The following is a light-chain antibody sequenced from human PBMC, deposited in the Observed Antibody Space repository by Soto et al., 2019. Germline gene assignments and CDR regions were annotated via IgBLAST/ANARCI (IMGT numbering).Light chain of an antibody. CDR1: QSVSSSY. CDR3: QQCIISRT. Sequence: IVLTQSPGTLSLSPGERATLSCRASQSVSSSYLAWYQQKPGQAPRLIIYGVSSRATGIPDRFSGSGSGTDFTLTISRLEPEDFAVYYCQQCIISRTFGQGTKVDIK. V-gene: IGKV3-20*01. J-gene: IGKJ1*01. CDR2: GVS.